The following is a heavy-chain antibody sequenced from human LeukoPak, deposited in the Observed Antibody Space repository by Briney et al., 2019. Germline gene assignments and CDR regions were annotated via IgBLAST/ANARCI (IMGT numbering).Heavy chain of an antibody. CDR3: ASSIAVASYTHPFAPFDY. D-gene: IGHD6-19*01. CDR2: ISYDGSNK. CDR1: GFTFSSYA. Sequence: GGSLRLSCAASGFTFSSYAMHWVRQAPGKGLEWVAVISYDGSNKYYADSVKGRFTISRDNSKNTLYLQMNSLRAEDTAVYYCASSIAVASYTHPFAPFDYWGQGTLVTVSS. J-gene: IGHJ4*02. V-gene: IGHV3-30-3*01.